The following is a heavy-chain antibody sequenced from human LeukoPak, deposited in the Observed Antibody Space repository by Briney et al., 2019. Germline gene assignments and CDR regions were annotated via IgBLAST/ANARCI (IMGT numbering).Heavy chain of an antibody. CDR1: GFTFSNYW. CDR3: SKARNMITFGGVIAENFLDY. J-gene: IGHJ4*02. V-gene: IGHV3-7*05. CDR2: IKEDGSEK. Sequence: GGSLRLSCAASGFTFSNYWMNWVRQAPGKGLEWVASIKEDGSEKYYVDSVKGRFTISRDNAKNSLYLQMNSLRAEDTAVYYCSKARNMITFGGVIAENFLDYWGQGTLVTVSS. D-gene: IGHD3-16*02.